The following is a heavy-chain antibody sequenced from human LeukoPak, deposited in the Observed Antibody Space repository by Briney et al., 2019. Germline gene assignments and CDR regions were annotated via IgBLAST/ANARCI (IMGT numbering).Heavy chain of an antibody. Sequence: GGSLRLSCAGSGFPFSIHGMNWVRQAPGKGLEWVANIKRDGSEKYYVDSVKGRFTISRDNAKNSLYLQMNSLRAEDTAVYYCAREEWELLRYYYYYMDVWGKGTTVTVSS. CDR1: GFPFSIHG. J-gene: IGHJ6*03. CDR2: IKRDGSEK. D-gene: IGHD1-26*01. CDR3: AREEWELLRYYYYYMDV. V-gene: IGHV3-7*01.